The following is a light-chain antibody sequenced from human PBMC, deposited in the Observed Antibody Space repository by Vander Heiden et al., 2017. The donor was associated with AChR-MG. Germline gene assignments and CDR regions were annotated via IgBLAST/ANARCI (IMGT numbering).Light chain of an antibody. CDR2: GAS. Sequence: DIVLTQSPGTLSLSPGDRATRSCRASQRVRSRVLAGYQQKPGQAPRLLNYGASSRATGIPERFSASGSGADFTLTISSLEPEDFAVYFCQQYGTSPGTFGQGTNVEIK. CDR1: QRVRSRV. J-gene: IGKJ1*01. V-gene: IGKV3-20*01. CDR3: QQYGTSPGT.